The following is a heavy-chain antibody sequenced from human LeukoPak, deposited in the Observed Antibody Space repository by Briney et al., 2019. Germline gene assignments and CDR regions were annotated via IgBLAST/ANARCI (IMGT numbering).Heavy chain of an antibody. CDR2: ISGTSSYI. D-gene: IGHD3-22*01. V-gene: IGHV3-21*01. Sequence: GGSLRLSCAASGFTFSTYSMNWVRQAPGKGLEWVSSISGTSSYIYYADSVKGRFTISRDNAKNSLYLQMNSLRAEDTAVNYCARDRNYYDSSGYHRVDYWGQGTLVTVSS. CDR1: GFTFSTYS. CDR3: ARDRNYYDSSGYHRVDY. J-gene: IGHJ4*02.